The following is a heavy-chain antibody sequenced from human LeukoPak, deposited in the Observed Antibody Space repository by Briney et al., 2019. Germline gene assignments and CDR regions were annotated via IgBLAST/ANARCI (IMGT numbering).Heavy chain of an antibody. CDR2: IYYSGST. CDR1: GGSISSSSYY. J-gene: IGHJ4*02. Sequence: SETLSLTCTVSGGSISSSSYYWGWIRQPPGKGLEWIGSIYYSGSTYYNPSLKSRVTISVDTSKNQFSLKLSSVTAADTAVYYCATGYSSSWAHFDYWGQGTLVTVSS. CDR3: ATGYSSSWAHFDY. V-gene: IGHV4-39*01. D-gene: IGHD6-13*01.